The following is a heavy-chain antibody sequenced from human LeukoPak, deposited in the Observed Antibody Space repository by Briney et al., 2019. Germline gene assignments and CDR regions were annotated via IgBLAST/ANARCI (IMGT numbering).Heavy chain of an antibody. CDR3: AKEGITGADS. V-gene: IGHV3-23*01. J-gene: IGHJ4*02. Sequence: GGSLRLSCTASGFPFNRFAMSWVRQAPGQGLAWVSAISGGGDAHYADSVKGRFTIFRDNSKNTLFLHMNNLTADDTALYFCAKEGITGADSWGQGTLVSVSS. CDR1: GFPFNRFA. CDR2: ISGGGDA.